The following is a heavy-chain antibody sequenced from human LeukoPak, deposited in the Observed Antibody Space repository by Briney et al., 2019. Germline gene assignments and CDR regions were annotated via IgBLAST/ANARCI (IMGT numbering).Heavy chain of an antibody. J-gene: IGHJ3*02. CDR2: VGYSGST. CDR1: GGSVSSSSCY. V-gene: IGHV4-61*01. D-gene: IGHD3-16*01. Sequence: PSETLSLTCTVSGGSVSSSSCYWSWIRQPPGKGLEWIGYVGYSGSTNYNPSLKSRVIISVDTSKNQFSLKLTSVTAADTAVYYCARDDGGALDVLDIWGQGTMVTVSS. CDR3: ARDDGGALDVLDI.